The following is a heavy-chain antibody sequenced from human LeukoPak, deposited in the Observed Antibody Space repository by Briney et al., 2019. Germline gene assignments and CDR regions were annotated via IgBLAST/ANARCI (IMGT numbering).Heavy chain of an antibody. V-gene: IGHV1-69*04. CDR3: ARGIIGYYFDY. D-gene: IGHD2-15*01. CDR1: GGTFSSYA. Sequence: SVKVSCTASGGTFSSYAISWVRQAPGQGLEWMGRIIPILGIANYAQKFQGRVTITADKSTSTAYMELSSLRSEDTAVYYCARGIIGYYFDYWGQGTLVTVSS. J-gene: IGHJ4*02. CDR2: IIPILGIA.